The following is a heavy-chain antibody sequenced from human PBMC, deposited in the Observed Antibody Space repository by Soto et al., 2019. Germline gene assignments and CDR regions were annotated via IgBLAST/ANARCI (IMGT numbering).Heavy chain of an antibody. CDR2: IYYSGST. J-gene: IGHJ4*02. CDR1: GGSISSGGYY. Sequence: QVQLQESGPGLVKPSQTLSLTCTVSGGSISSGGYYWSWIRQHPGKCLEWIGYIYYSGSTYYNPSLQSRVTISVDTSKNQFSLKLSSVTAADTAVYYCARVPRYYYGSGRLKGFDYWGQGTLVTVSS. D-gene: IGHD3-10*01. V-gene: IGHV4-31*03. CDR3: ARVPRYYYGSGRLKGFDY.